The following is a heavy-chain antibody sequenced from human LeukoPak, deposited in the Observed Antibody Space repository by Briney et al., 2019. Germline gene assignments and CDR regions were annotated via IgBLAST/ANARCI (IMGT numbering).Heavy chain of an antibody. CDR3: ARPAPEYNGYDKVDLAYCGGDCSYGMDV. D-gene: IGHD2-21*01. V-gene: IGHV1-18*01. CDR2: ISAYNGNT. Sequence: ASVKVSCKASGYTFTSYGISWVRQAPGQGLEWMGWISAYNGNTNYAQKLQGRVTMTTDTSTSTAYMELRSLRSDDTAVYYCARPAPEYNGYDKVDLAYCGGDCSYGMDVWGQGTTVTVSS. J-gene: IGHJ6*02. CDR1: GYTFTSYG.